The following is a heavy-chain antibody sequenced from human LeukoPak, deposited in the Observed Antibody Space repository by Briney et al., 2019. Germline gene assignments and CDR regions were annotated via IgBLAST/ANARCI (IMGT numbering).Heavy chain of an antibody. J-gene: IGHJ4*02. CDR3: ATADSSTAAGYFDY. V-gene: IGHV1-24*01. CDR2: FDPEDGET. CDR1: GYTLTELS. D-gene: IGHD6-13*01. Sequence: GASVKVSCKVSGYTLTELSMHWVRQAPGKGLEWMGGFDPEDGETIYAQKFQGRVTMTEDTSTATAYMELNSLRSDDTAVYYCATADSSTAAGYFDYWGQGTLVTVSS.